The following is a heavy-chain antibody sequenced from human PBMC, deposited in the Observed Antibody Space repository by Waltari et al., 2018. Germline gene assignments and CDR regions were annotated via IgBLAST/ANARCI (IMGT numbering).Heavy chain of an antibody. CDR1: GGSISSHY. J-gene: IGHJ4*02. V-gene: IGHV4-59*11. Sequence: QVQLQESGPGLVKPSETLSLTCTVSGGSISSHYWSWIRQPPGKGLEWIEYIYYSGSTNYNPALKSRVTISVDTSKNQFSLKLSSVTAADTAVYYCARLPDVVVIATRGPLVGFDYWGQGTLVTVSS. CDR3: ARLPDVVVIATRGPLVGFDY. CDR2: IYYSGST. D-gene: IGHD2-21*01.